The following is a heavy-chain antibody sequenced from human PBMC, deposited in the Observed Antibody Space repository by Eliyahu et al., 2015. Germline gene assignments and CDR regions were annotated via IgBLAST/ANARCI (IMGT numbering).Heavy chain of an antibody. D-gene: IGHD3-10*01. CDR3: ARHIFEHNWFGGGYFDY. Sequence: QVQLQESGPGLVKPSETLSLTCPVSGASISHYSWSWVRQPPGKGLEWIGYIYYSGRTDYNPSLKSRVTISVDTSKXQFSLRLRSVTAADTAVYYCARHIFEHNWFGGGYFDYWGQGTLVTVSS. J-gene: IGHJ4*02. CDR1: GASISHYS. CDR2: IYYSGRT. V-gene: IGHV4-59*08.